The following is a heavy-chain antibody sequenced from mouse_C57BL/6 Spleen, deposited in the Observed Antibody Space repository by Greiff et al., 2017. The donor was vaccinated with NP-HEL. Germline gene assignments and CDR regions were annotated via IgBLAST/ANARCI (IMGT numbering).Heavy chain of an antibody. J-gene: IGHJ4*01. D-gene: IGHD1-1*01. Sequence: EVQLVESGGGLVQPGGSLKLSCAASGFTFSDYYMYWVRQTPEKRLEWVAYISNGGGSTYYPDTVKGRFTISRDNAKNTLYLQMSRLKSEDTAMYYCARGRDYYGSSYVNYAMDYWGQGTSVTVSS. CDR3: ARGRDYYGSSYVNYAMDY. CDR1: GFTFSDYY. CDR2: ISNGGGST. V-gene: IGHV5-12*01.